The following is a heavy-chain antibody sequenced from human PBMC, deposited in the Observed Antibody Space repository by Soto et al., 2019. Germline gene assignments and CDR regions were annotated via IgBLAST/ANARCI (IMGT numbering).Heavy chain of an antibody. J-gene: IGHJ6*02. V-gene: IGHV1-8*01. CDR3: ARFPPTPGLRYYYGMDV. CDR2: MNPNSGNT. Sequence: QVQLVQSGAEVKKPGASVKVSCKASGYTFTSYDINWVRQATGQGLEWMGWMNPNSGNTGYAQKFQGRVTMTRNTSISTAYMELSSLRSEYTAVYYCARFPPTPGLRYYYGMDVWGQGTTVTVSS. CDR1: GYTFTSYD. D-gene: IGHD3-3*01.